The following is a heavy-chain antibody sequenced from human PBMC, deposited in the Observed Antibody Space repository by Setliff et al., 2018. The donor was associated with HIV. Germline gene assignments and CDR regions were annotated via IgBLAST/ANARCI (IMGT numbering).Heavy chain of an antibody. CDR3: ARGGDTNALDY. CDR1: GGSLSGYY. V-gene: IGHV4-34*01. Sequence: SETLSLTCGIYGGSLSGYYWSWIRRTPGKGLEWIGQIKPSGGVDYNPSLKSQITISGYTSKNQFSLKMASLVAADTAVYYCARGGDTNALDYWGQGTLVTVSS. CDR2: IKPSGGV. D-gene: IGHD3-16*01. J-gene: IGHJ4*02.